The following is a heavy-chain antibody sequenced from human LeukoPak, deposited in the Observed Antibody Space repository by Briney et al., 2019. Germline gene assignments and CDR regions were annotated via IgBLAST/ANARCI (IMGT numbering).Heavy chain of an antibody. D-gene: IGHD2-21*02. V-gene: IGHV4-59*01. CDR1: GGSISSYY. Sequence: PSETLSLTCTVSGGSISSYYWSWNRQPPGKGLEWIGYIYYSGSTNYNPSLKSRVTISVDTSKNQFSLKLSSVTAADTALYYCARDFCGGDCYLGGYYFDYWGQGTLVTVSS. J-gene: IGHJ4*02. CDR2: IYYSGST. CDR3: ARDFCGGDCYLGGYYFDY.